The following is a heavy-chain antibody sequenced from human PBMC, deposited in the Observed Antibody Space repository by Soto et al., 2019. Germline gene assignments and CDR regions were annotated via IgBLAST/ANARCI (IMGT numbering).Heavy chain of an antibody. V-gene: IGHV4-30-4*01. Sequence: SETLSLTCTVSGGSISSGDYYWSWIRQPPGKGLEWIGYIYSSGSTYYNPSLKSRVNISVDTSKNQFSLKLSSVTAADTAVYYCARVSSDSSGYYFVDWFDPWGQGTLDIFSS. D-gene: IGHD3-22*01. J-gene: IGHJ5*02. CDR3: ARVSSDSSGYYFVDWFDP. CDR2: IYSSGST. CDR1: GGSISSGDYY.